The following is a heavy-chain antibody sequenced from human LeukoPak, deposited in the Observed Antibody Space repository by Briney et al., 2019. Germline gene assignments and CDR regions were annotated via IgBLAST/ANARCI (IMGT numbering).Heavy chain of an antibody. D-gene: IGHD3-22*01. Sequence: ASVKVSCKAFGYTLTSFGISWVRQAPGQGPEWMGWISRDNGNTNYAQNLKGRVTMTTETSTSTACMELRSLRSDDTAVYYCARIISSGYNYGMDVWGQGTTVTVSS. CDR3: ARIISSGYNYGMDV. V-gene: IGHV1-18*01. CDR2: ISRDNGNT. J-gene: IGHJ6*02. CDR1: GYTLTSFG.